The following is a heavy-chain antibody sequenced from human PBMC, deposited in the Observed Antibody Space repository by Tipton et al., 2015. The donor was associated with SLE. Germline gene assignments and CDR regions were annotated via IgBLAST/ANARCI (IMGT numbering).Heavy chain of an antibody. Sequence: LRLSCAVYGGSFSGYYWSWIRQPPGKGLEWIGEINHSGSTNYNPSLKSRVTISVDTSKNQFSLKLSSVTAADTAVYYCAKERGRYQLLDAFDIWGQGTMVTVSS. CDR1: GGSFSGYY. J-gene: IGHJ3*02. CDR3: AKERGRYQLLDAFDI. CDR2: INHSGST. V-gene: IGHV4-34*01. D-gene: IGHD2-2*01.